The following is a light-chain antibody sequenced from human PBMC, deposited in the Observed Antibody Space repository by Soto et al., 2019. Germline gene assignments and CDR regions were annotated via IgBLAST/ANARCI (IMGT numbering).Light chain of an antibody. J-gene: IGKJ3*01. Sequence: EIVLTQSPGTLSLSPGERATLSCRASQSVSSSYLAWYQQKPGQAPRLLIYGASSRATGIPDRFSGSGSGTDLTLTINILEPEDFAVYYCQQYGSSPLTFGPGTKVDIK. V-gene: IGKV3-20*01. CDR2: GAS. CDR3: QQYGSSPLT. CDR1: QSVSSSY.